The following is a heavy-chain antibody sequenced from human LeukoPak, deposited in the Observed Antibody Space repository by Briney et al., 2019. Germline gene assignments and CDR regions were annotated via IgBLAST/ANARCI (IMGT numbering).Heavy chain of an antibody. CDR2: IIPIFGTA. CDR3: ARSYDFWSGYSYYFDY. V-gene: IGHV1-69*13. CDR1: GGTFSSYA. D-gene: IGHD3-3*01. Sequence: SVKVFCKASGGTFSSYAISWVRQAPGQGLEWMGGIIPIFGTANYAQKFQGRVTITADESTSTAYMELSSLRSEDTAVYYCARSYDFWSGYSYYFDYWGQGTLVTVSS. J-gene: IGHJ4*02.